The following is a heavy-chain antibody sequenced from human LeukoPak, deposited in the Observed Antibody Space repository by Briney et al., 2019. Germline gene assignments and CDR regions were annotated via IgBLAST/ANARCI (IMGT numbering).Heavy chain of an antibody. D-gene: IGHD3-3*01. CDR3: ARRKTLFWYFDY. V-gene: IGHV4-38-2*01. CDR1: GYSISSGYS. Sequence: PSETLSLTCAVSGYSISSGYSWDWIRQSPGKGLEWIGNIYSSGSTYYNPSLKSRVTISVDTSKNQFSLSLKSVTAADTAVYYCARRKTLFWYFDYWGQGALVTVSS. CDR2: IYSSGST. J-gene: IGHJ4*02.